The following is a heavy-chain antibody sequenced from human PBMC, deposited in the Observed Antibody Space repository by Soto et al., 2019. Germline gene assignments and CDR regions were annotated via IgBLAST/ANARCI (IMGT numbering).Heavy chain of an antibody. CDR1: GGSIRSNNW. D-gene: IGHD3-10*01. CDR2: IFHSGST. J-gene: IGHJ6*02. Sequence: PSETLSLTCAVSGGSIRSNNWWSWVRQPPGKGLEWIGEIFHSGSTYYNPSLKTRVTISVDKSKNQFSLKLSSVTAADTAVYYCARQGFGATHGLVDVWGQGTTVTVSS. CDR3: ARQGFGATHGLVDV. V-gene: IGHV4-4*02.